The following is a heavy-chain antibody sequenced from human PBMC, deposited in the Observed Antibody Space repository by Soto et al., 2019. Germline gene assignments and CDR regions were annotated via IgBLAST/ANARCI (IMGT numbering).Heavy chain of an antibody. V-gene: IGHV3-74*01. CDR1: GFRFSIYW. J-gene: IGHJ6*02. D-gene: IGHD6-25*01. Sequence: EAQLVESGGGLVQPGGSLRLSCVGTGFRFSIYWMNWVRQAPGKGLVWVSRVNSDGITTTYADSVRGRFPVSRDNANNTLYLEMNNLRAEDTAVYYCTRDDYSSVAYYGMDVWGQGTRVTVSS. CDR3: TRDDYSSVAYYGMDV. CDR2: VNSDGITT.